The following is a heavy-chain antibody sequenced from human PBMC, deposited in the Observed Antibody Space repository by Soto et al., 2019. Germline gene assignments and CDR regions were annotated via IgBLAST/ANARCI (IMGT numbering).Heavy chain of an antibody. V-gene: IGHV1-69*12. CDR2: IIPFFGTA. J-gene: IGHJ4*02. CDR3: ARGGMRWLRSRHFDY. D-gene: IGHD5-12*01. Sequence: QVQLLQSGAEVKKPGSSVKVSCKASGGTSSSYAISWVRQAPGQGLEWMGGIIPFFGTANYAQKFQGRVTITADESTSTAYMELSSLRSEDTAVYYCARGGMRWLRSRHFDYWGQGTLVTVSS. CDR1: GGTSSSYA.